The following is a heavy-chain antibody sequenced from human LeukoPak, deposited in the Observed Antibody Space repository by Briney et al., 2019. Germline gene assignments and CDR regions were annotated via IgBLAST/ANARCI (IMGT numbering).Heavy chain of an antibody. CDR1: GFTFSSYN. Sequence: GGSLRLSCAASGFTFSSYNMNWVRRAPGKGLEWVSVIYSGGSTYYADSVKGRFTISRDNSKNTLYLQMNSLRAEDTAVYYCARAPFDAFDIWGQGTMVTVSS. CDR3: ARAPFDAFDI. V-gene: IGHV3-66*02. CDR2: IYSGGST. J-gene: IGHJ3*02.